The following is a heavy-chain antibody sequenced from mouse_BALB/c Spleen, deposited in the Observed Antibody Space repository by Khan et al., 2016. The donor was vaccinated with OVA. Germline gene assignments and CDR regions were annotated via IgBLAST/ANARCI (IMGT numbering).Heavy chain of an antibody. Sequence: QVQLKESGAELAKPGASVKMSCKASGYTFTSYWMHWVKQRPGQGLEWIGFINPTTGYTEYNQKFKDKATLTADKSSSTAYMQLSSLTSEDSAVYYCARSPTMITQVSYWGQGTLVTVSA. V-gene: IGHV1-7*01. J-gene: IGHJ3*01. CDR1: GYTFTSYW. D-gene: IGHD2-4*01. CDR3: ARSPTMITQVSY. CDR2: INPTTGYT.